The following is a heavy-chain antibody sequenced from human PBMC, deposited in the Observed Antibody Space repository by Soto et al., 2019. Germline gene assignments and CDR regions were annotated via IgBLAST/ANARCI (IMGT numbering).Heavy chain of an antibody. CDR3: ARGTPSSYYAMDV. D-gene: IGHD2-15*01. CDR1: GFTVSSSY. V-gene: IGHV3-66*01. CDR2: IYGGGST. Sequence: EVQLVESGGGLVQPGGSLRLSCAASGFTVSSSYMSWVRQAPGKGLEWVSVIYGGGSTYYADSVKGRFTISRDNSKNTLYLQMISLRVEDTAVYYCARGTPSSYYAMDVWGQGTTVTVSS. J-gene: IGHJ6*02.